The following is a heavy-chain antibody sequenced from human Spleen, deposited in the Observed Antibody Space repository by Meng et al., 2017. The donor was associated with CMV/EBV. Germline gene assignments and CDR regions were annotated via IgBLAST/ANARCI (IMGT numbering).Heavy chain of an antibody. CDR3: ARRLSRGSSSRWFDP. CDR1: GYIFASAW. D-gene: IGHD1-26*01. Sequence: SGYIFASAWSGWVSQMPGKGLEWMGVISPCDSDTTYSPSFQGQVTISVDTSINTAYLQWSSLKASDTAIYYCARRLSRGSSSRWFDPWGQGTLVIVSS. V-gene: IGHV5-51*01. CDR2: ISPCDSDT. J-gene: IGHJ5*02.